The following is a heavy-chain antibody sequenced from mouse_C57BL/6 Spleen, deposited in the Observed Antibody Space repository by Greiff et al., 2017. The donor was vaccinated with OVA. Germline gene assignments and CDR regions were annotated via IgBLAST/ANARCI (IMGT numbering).Heavy chain of an antibody. J-gene: IGHJ2*01. CDR3: TGGLRRGFDY. Sequence: EVKVEESGGGLVQPGGSMKLSCVASGFTFSNYWMNWVRQSPEKGLEWVAQIRLKSDNYATHYAESVKGRFTISRDDSKSSVYLQMNNLRAEDTAIYYCTGGLRRGFDYWGQGTTLTVSS. CDR1: GFTFSNYW. CDR2: IRLKSDNYAT. D-gene: IGHD2-2*01. V-gene: IGHV6-3*01.